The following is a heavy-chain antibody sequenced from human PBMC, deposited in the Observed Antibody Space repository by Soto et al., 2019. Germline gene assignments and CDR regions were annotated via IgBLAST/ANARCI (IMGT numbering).Heavy chain of an antibody. V-gene: IGHV1-18*01. CDR3: TRGPSHGAFDC. J-gene: IGHJ4*02. Sequence: GASVKVSCKASGYTVTSYGISSVRQAPGQGLERMGWISAYNGNTNYAQKLQGRVTMTRDTSIGTACMELSRLKFDETAVYYCTRGPSHGAFDCWGQGTSVPVSS. CDR1: GYTVTSYG. CDR2: ISAYNGNT. D-gene: IGHD2-8*01.